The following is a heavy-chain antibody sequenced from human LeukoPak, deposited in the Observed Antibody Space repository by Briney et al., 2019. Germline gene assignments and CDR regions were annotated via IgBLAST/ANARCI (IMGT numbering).Heavy chain of an antibody. D-gene: IGHD6-13*01. CDR3: AREFRQQLVRAFDI. J-gene: IGHJ3*02. Sequence: SETLSLTCTVSGYSISSGYYWGWIRQPPGKGLEWIGSIYYSGSTYYNPSLKSRVTISVDTSKNQFSLKLSSVTAADTAVYYCAREFRQQLVRAFDIWGQGTMVTVSS. CDR1: GYSISSGYY. CDR2: IYYSGST. V-gene: IGHV4-38-2*02.